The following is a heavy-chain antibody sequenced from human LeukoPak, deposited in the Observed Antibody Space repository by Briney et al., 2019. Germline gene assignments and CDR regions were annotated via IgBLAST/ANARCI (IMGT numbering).Heavy chain of an antibody. D-gene: IGHD2-21*02. J-gene: IGHJ3*02. CDR3: ARWADGLAYCGGDCYSYAFDI. CDR1: GGSISSYY. V-gene: IGHV4-59*08. Sequence: NPSETLSLTCTVSGGSISSYYWSWIRQPPGKGLEWIGYIYYSGSTNYNPSLKSRVTISVDTSKNQFSLKLSSVTAADTAVYYCARWADGLAYCGGDCYSYAFDIWGQGTMVTVSS. CDR2: IYYSGST.